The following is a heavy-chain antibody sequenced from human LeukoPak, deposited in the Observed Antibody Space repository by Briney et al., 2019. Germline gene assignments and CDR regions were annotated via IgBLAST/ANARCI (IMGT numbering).Heavy chain of an antibody. Sequence: KPSETLSLTCAVYGGSFSGYYWSWIRQPPGKGLEWIGEINHSGSTNYNPSPKSRVTISVDTSKNQFSLKLSSVTAADTAVYYCARGANLYSHYYDFWSGYIRPFYFDYWGQGTLVTVSS. V-gene: IGHV4-34*01. CDR2: INHSGST. CDR3: ARGANLYSHYYDFWSGYIRPFYFDY. D-gene: IGHD3-3*01. CDR1: GGSFSGYY. J-gene: IGHJ4*02.